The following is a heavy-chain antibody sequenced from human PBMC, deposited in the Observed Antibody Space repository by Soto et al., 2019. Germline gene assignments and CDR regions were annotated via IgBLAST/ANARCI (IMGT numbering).Heavy chain of an antibody. J-gene: IGHJ4*02. Sequence: GGSLRLSCAASGFTFSSYSMNWVRQAPGKGLEWVSSISSSSSYIYYADSVKGRFTISRDNAKNSLYLQTNSLRAEDTAVYYCARDLSEVLRYFHWLSAQNKAPYYFDYWGQGTLVTVSS. D-gene: IGHD3-9*01. CDR3: ARDLSEVLRYFHWLSAQNKAPYYFDY. CDR1: GFTFSSYS. V-gene: IGHV3-21*01. CDR2: ISSSSSYI.